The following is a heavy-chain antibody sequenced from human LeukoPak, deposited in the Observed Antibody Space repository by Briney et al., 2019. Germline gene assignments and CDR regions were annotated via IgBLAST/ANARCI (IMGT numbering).Heavy chain of an antibody. D-gene: IGHD3-22*01. CDR2: IYYSGST. CDR3: ARGARYYYDSSGSYYGSDDAFDI. Sequence: PSETLSLTCTVSGGSISSYYWSWIRQPPGKGLEWIGYIYYSGSTNYNPSLKSRVTISVDTSKNQFSLKLSSVTAADTAVYYCARGARYYYDSSGSYYGSDDAFDIWGQGTMVTVSS. CDR1: GGSISSYY. J-gene: IGHJ3*02. V-gene: IGHV4-59*01.